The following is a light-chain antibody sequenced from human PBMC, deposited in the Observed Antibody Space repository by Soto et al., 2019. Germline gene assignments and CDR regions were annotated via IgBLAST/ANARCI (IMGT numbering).Light chain of an antibody. CDR2: TAF. V-gene: IGKV1-5*03. J-gene: IGKJ1*01. Sequence: DIPMTESPSTLSASVGDRVTITFRARQSLGSWLGWYQQKPGEALKLLIYTAFSFASGVPSTLSGSGSVIELTLTTSSLQPDDGATYYRQQYKRYWTFGQGTKVDIK. CDR3: QQYKRYWT. CDR1: QSLGSW.